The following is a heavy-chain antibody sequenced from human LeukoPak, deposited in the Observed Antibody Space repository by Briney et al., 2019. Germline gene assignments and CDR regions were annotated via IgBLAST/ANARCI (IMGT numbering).Heavy chain of an antibody. Sequence: GASAKVSCKASGYTFTNYAMQWVRQAPGQRLEWMGWINAGNGNTRYSQRFQGRVTITRDTSASTAYMEVTSLRSEDTAVYYCARGIWSRTVSSYYFDYWGQGTLVTVSS. D-gene: IGHD3-3*01. J-gene: IGHJ4*02. CDR2: INAGNGNT. CDR3: ARGIWSRTVSSYYFDY. CDR1: GYTFTNYA. V-gene: IGHV1-3*01.